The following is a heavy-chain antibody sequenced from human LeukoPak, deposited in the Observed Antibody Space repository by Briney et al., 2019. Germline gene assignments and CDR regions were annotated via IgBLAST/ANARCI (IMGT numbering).Heavy chain of an antibody. V-gene: IGHV3-30*18. CDR2: ISYDGSNK. D-gene: IGHD5-24*01. CDR1: GFTFSSYG. CDR3: AKDSGYSADPYYYYGMDV. Sequence: GGSLRLSCAASGFTFSSYGMHWVRQAPGKGLEWVAVISYDGSNKYYADSVKVRFTISRDNSKNTLYLQMNSLRAEDTAVYYCAKDSGYSADPYYYYGMDVWGQGTTVTVSS. J-gene: IGHJ6*02.